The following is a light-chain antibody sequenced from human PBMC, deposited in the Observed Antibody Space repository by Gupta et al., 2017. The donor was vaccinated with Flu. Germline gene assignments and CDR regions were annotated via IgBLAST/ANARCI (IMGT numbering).Light chain of an antibody. J-gene: IGLJ1*01. CDR3: SSSTSGSTRWV. V-gene: IGLV2-14*03. CDR1: SSDAGGYNN. CDR2: YVS. Sequence: QSALTQPASVSGSPGQSITISCTGTSSDAGGYNNASWYQQHPGKAPKRMIFYVSNRPSGISNRVFCSKSDNKASPPTLGVQAEDEADDYCSSSTSGSTRWVFGTGTKVTV.